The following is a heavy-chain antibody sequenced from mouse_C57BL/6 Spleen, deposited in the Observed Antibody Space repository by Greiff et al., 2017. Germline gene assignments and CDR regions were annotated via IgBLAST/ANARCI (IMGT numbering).Heavy chain of an antibody. D-gene: IGHD1-2*01. CDR1: GFSFNTYA. V-gene: IGHV10-1*01. Sequence: EVMLVESGGGLVQPKGSLKLSCAASGFSFNTYAMNWVRQAPGKGLEWVARIRSKSNNYATYYADSVKDRFTISRDDSESMLYLQMNNLKTEDTAVYYCVREGTAPLDYWGQGTTLTVSS. CDR3: VREGTAPLDY. CDR2: IRSKSNNYAT. J-gene: IGHJ2*01.